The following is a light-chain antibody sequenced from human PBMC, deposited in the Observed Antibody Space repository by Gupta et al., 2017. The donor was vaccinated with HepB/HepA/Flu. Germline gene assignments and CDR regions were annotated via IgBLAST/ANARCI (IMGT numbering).Light chain of an antibody. CDR2: GAS. V-gene: IGKV3-11*01. CDR3: QQRNNSMYT. CDR1: QSVRTH. Sequence: IVLTQSPATLSLSPGDRATLSCRASQSVRTHLAWYQQKPGQAPRLLIYGASNRATDIPARFSGSGSGTDFTLTISSLEPEDLAVYYCQQRNNSMYTFGQGTRLEIK. J-gene: IGKJ2*01.